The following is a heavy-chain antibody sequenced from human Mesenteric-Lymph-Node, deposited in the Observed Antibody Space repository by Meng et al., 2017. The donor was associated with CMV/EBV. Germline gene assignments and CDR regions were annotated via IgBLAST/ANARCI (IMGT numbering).Heavy chain of an antibody. Sequence: GGSLRLSCAASGFTFSSFGMHWVRQAPGKGLEWVAFIQFDGSNKYYEDSVKGRFTISRDNAKNTLYLQMNSLRAEDTAVYYCARGNRSTIFGVVTLHRVRSGYGMDVWGQGTTVTVSS. CDR1: GFTFSSFG. D-gene: IGHD3-3*01. CDR2: IQFDGSNK. J-gene: IGHJ6*02. V-gene: IGHV3-30*02. CDR3: ARGNRSTIFGVVTLHRVRSGYGMDV.